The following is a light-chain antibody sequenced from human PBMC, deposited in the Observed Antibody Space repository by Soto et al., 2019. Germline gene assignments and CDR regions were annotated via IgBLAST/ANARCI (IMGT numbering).Light chain of an antibody. J-gene: IGLJ3*02. CDR2: DVS. CDR3: CSYAGGVWV. V-gene: IGLV2-23*02. Sequence: QSVLTQPASVSGSPGQSITISCAGTSSDVGSYILVSWFQQHPGKAPKLLIYDVSKRPSGVSNRFSGSKSGNTASLTISGVQAEDEADYYCCSYAGGVWVFGGGTKLTVL. CDR1: SSDVGSYIL.